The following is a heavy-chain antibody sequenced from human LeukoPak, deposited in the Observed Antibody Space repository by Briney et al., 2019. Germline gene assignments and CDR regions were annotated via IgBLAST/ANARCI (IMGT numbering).Heavy chain of an antibody. CDR2: INHSGST. CDR1: GGSFSGYY. V-gene: IGHV4-34*01. J-gene: IGHJ3*02. D-gene: IGHD6-19*01. Sequence: SETLSLTCAVYGGSFSGYYWSWIRQPPGKGLEWIGEINHSGSTNYNPSLKSRVTISVDTSKNQFSLKLSSVTAADTAVYYCARDPSIAVAGTAGGAFDIWGQGTMVTVSS. CDR3: ARDPSIAVAGTAGGAFDI.